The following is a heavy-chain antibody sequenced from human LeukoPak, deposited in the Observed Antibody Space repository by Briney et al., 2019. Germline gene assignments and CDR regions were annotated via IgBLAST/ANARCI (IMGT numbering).Heavy chain of an antibody. CDR2: ISAYNGQT. Sequence: ASVKVSCKASGYTFTSYGIGWVRQAPGHGLEWMGWISAYNGQTHYAQRLQGRVTMTTDTSTSTAYMELRSLRSDDTAVYYCAREGAREGSVTELSFDYWGQGTLVTVPS. J-gene: IGHJ4*02. CDR3: AREGAREGSVTELSFDY. CDR1: GYTFTSYG. V-gene: IGHV1-18*01. D-gene: IGHD4-11*01.